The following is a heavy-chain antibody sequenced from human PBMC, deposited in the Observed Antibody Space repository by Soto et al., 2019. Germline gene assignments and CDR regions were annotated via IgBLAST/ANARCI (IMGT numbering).Heavy chain of an antibody. V-gene: IGHV3-21*01. J-gene: IGHJ6*02. CDR3: GREKEDEGSSSLRVYYGVDV. D-gene: IGHD6-6*01. CDR1: GFTLSNYR. Sequence: EVQLVESGGGPVKSGGSLRLSCVASGFTLSNYRMTWVRQGPGKGLEWVSSISSRTDYIHYTESVKGRFTISIDNAKNSLYLQMNSLRDEDAAVYYCGREKEDEGSSSLRVYYGVDVWGQGTTVTVSS. CDR2: ISSRTDYI.